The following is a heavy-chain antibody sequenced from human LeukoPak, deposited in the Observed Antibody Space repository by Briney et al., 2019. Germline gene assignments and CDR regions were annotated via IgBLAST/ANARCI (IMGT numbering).Heavy chain of an antibody. V-gene: IGHV3-73*01. CDR1: GFTLSGSH. CDR2: IRRNYET. D-gene: IGHD2-2*01. J-gene: IGHJ4*02. CDR3: ARQTNSCHDY. Sequence: GGSLRLSCTASGFTLSGSHMHWVRQAPGKGLEWVGHIRRNYETAYGASVKGRFAISRDDSKNMAYLHMNSLRSEDTAFYFCARQTNSCHDYWGQGTLVTVSS.